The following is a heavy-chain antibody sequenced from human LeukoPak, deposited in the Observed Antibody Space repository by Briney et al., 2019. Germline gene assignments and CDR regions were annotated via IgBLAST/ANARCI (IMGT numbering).Heavy chain of an antibody. CDR3: ARDSYDSSGLEALVR. J-gene: IGHJ3*01. CDR1: GFTLSSNF. D-gene: IGHD3-22*01. CDR2: IYSGGST. V-gene: IGHV3-53*01. Sequence: GGSLRLSFAACGFTLSSNFISWVRQAPGKGLEWVSVIYSGGSTYYADSVKGRFTISRDNSKNTLYLQMNSLRAEDTAVYYCARDSYDSSGLEALVRWGQGRMVTVSS.